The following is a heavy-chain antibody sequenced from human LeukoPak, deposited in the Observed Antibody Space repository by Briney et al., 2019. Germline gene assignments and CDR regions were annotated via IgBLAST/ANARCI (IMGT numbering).Heavy chain of an antibody. J-gene: IGHJ3*02. D-gene: IGHD1-26*01. Sequence: AGESLRLSCAASGFTFSSYTMNWVCQAPGKGLEWVACISSSSTNIYYADSVKGRFTISRDNAKNSLYLQMNSLRAEDTAVYYCARKLYSDNSHDAFDIWGQGTMVIVSS. CDR2: ISSSSTNI. V-gene: IGHV3-21*01. CDR1: GFTFSSYT. CDR3: ARKLYSDNSHDAFDI.